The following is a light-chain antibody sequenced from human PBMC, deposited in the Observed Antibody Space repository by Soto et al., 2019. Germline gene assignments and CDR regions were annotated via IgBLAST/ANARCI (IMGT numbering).Light chain of an antibody. J-gene: IGKJ2*01. V-gene: IGKV1-5*03. Sequence: DIQMTQSPSTLSASVGDRVTITCRASQSISTWLAWYQQKPGKAPNLLMSKASSLESGVPSRFSGSGSGTEFTLSISSLQPDDFATYYCQQHNSCPYTFGQGTKLEIK. CDR3: QQHNSCPYT. CDR1: QSISTW. CDR2: KAS.